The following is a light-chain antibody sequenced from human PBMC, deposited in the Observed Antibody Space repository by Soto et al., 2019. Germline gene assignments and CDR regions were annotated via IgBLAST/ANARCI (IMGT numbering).Light chain of an antibody. CDR3: QHLSRYPHA. V-gene: IGKV1-5*03. CDR2: EAS. Sequence: DFKMTQSPSTLSASVGGRVTITCRASQSISNWLAWYQQEPGKAPKLLIYEASTLEGGVPSRFSGSGLVTEFTLSVSILLPDEFSTYNCQHLSRYPHAFGQVSKLKIK. CDR1: QSISNW. J-gene: IGKJ2*01.